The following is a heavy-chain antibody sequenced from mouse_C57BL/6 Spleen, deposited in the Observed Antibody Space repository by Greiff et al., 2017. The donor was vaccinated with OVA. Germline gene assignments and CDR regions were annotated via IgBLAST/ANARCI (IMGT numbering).Heavy chain of an antibody. CDR3: ASADGVHGSPEDY. CDR2: IYPGDGDT. Sequence: VQLQQSGAELVKPGASVKISCKASGYAFSSYWMNWVKQRPGKGLEWIGQIYPGDGDTNYNGTFKGQATLTADKSYSTAYMELSSLTSEDSAVYFCASADGVHGSPEDYWGQGTSVTVSS. J-gene: IGHJ4*01. D-gene: IGHD1-1*01. CDR1: GYAFSSYW. V-gene: IGHV1-80*01.